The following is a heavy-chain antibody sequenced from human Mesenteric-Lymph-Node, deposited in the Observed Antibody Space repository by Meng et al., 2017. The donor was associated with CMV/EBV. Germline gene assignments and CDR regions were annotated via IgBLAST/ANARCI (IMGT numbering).Heavy chain of an antibody. J-gene: IGHJ5*02. CDR1: GGSISSSSYY. CDR2: IYYSGST. D-gene: IGHD3-9*01. Sequence: SETLSLTCTVSGGSISSSSYYWGWIRQPPGKGLEWIGSIYYSGSTYYNPSLKSRVTISVDTSKNQFSLKLSSVTAADTAVYYCARIRYFDWSYRLWFDPWGQGTLVTVSS. CDR3: ARIRYFDWSYRLWFDP. V-gene: IGHV4-39*07.